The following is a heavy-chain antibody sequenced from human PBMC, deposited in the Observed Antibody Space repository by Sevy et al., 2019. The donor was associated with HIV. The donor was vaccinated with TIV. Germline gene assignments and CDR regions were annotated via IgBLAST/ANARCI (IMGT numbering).Heavy chain of an antibody. J-gene: IGHJ6*03. CDR1: GFTFSSYA. Sequence: GGSLRLSCAASGFTFSSYAMSWVRQAPGKGLEWVSAISGSGGSTYYADSVKGRFTISRDNSKNTLYLQMNSLRAEDTDVYYCAKLPAYDYVWGSYRYTGVYYYYMDVWGKGTTVTVSS. V-gene: IGHV3-23*01. CDR2: ISGSGGST. D-gene: IGHD3-16*02. CDR3: AKLPAYDYVWGSYRYTGVYYYYMDV.